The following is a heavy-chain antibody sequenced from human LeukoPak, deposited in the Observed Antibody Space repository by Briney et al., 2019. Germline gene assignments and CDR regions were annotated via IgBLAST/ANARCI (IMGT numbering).Heavy chain of an antibody. Sequence: PSETLSLTCTVSGGSISSSSYYWGWIRQPPGKGLEWIGSIYYSGSTYYNPSLKSRVTISVDTSKNQFSLKLSSVTVADTAVYYCARSRPLERGFGTAYFDYWGQGTLVTVSS. V-gene: IGHV4-39*01. J-gene: IGHJ4*02. CDR1: GGSISSSSYY. D-gene: IGHD3-10*01. CDR2: IYYSGST. CDR3: ARSRPLERGFGTAYFDY.